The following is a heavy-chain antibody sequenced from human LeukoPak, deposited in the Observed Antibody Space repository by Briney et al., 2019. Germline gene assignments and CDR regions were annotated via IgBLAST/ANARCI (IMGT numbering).Heavy chain of an antibody. V-gene: IGHV7-4-1*02. CDR2: INTNTGNP. CDR3: ARANCSGGSCYSESGMDV. D-gene: IGHD2-15*01. CDR1: GYTFTSYA. J-gene: IGHJ6*02. Sequence: ASVKVSCKASGYTFTSYAMNWVRQAPGQGLEWMGWINTNTGNPTYAQGFTGRFVFSLDTSVSTAYLQISSLKAEDTAVYYCARANCSGGSCYSESGMDVWGQGTTVTVSS.